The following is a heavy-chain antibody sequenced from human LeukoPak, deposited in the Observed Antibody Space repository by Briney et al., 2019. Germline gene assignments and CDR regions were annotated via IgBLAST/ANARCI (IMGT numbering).Heavy chain of an antibody. J-gene: IGHJ3*02. D-gene: IGHD6-25*01. CDR3: ARVGARLGAFDI. CDR2: INSDGSRT. CDR1: GFTFSSYW. Sequence: GGSLRLSCAAPGFTFSSYWMHWVRQAPGKGLVWVSRINSDGSRTSYADSVKGRFTISRDNAKNTLYLQMNSLRAEDTAVYYCARVGARLGAFDIWGQGTMVTVSS. V-gene: IGHV3-74*01.